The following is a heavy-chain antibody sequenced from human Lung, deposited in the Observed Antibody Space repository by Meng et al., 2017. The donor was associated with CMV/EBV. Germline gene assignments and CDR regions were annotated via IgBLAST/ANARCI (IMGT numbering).Heavy chain of an antibody. V-gene: IGHV3-21*01. CDR2: ISSSSSYI. J-gene: IGHJ6*02. CDR1: GFTFSSYS. CDR3: ARWERTAMDPYYYYGMDV. Sequence: GESXKISXAASGFTFSSYSMNWVRQAPGKGLEWVSSISSSSSYIYYADSVKGRFTISRDNTKNSLYLQMNSLRAEDTAVYYCARWERTAMDPYYYYGMDVWGQGTXVTVSS. D-gene: IGHD5-18*01.